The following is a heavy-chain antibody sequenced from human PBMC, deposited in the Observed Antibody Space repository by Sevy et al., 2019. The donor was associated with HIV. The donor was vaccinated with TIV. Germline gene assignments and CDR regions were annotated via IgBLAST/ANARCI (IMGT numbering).Heavy chain of an antibody. CDR1: GYSISSGYY. D-gene: IGHD3-10*01. CDR3: ARVHPMVRGVIGWFDP. V-gene: IGHV4-38-2*01. CDR2: IYHSGST. J-gene: IGHJ5*02. Sequence: SETLSLTCAVSGYSISSGYYWGWIRQPPGKGLEWIGSIYHSGSTYYNPSLKSRVTISVDTSKNQFSLKLSSVTAADTAVYYCARVHPMVRGVIGWFDPWGKGTLVTVSS.